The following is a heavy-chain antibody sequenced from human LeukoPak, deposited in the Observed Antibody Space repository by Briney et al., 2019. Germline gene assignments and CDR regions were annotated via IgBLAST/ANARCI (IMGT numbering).Heavy chain of an antibody. CDR2: IYYSGST. D-gene: IGHD3-3*01. CDR1: GGSISSSSYY. CDR3: ARHLLYDFWSGYYDFDY. J-gene: IGHJ4*02. V-gene: IGHV4-39*01. Sequence: SETLSLTCTVSGGSISSSSYYWGWIRQPPGKGLEWIGSIYYSGSTYYNPSLKSRVTISIDTSKNQFSLKLSSVTAADTAVYYCARHLLYDFWSGYYDFDYWGQGTLVTVSS.